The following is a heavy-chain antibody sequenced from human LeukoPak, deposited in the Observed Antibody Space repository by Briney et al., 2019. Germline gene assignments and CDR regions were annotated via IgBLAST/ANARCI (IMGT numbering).Heavy chain of an antibody. J-gene: IGHJ3*02. CDR2: ISSSGSTI. D-gene: IGHD3-22*01. CDR3: ARQGITMIVVVSGYGAFDI. CDR1: GFTLSSYE. V-gene: IGHV3-48*03. Sequence: GGSLRLSCAASGFTLSSYEMNWVRQAPGKGLEWVSYISSSGSTIYYADSVKGRFTISRDNAKNSLYLQMNSLRAEDTAVYYCARQGITMIVVVSGYGAFDIWGQGTMVTVSS.